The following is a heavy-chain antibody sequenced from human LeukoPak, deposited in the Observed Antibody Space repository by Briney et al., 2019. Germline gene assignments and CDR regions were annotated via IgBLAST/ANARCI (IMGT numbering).Heavy chain of an antibody. D-gene: IGHD5-24*01. CDR2: ISGSGGST. J-gene: IGHJ5*02. Sequence: PGGSLRLSCAASGFTFSSYAMSWVRQAPGKGLEWVSAISGSGGSTYYADSVKGRFTISRDNSKNTLYLQMNSLRAEDTAVYYCAKDGAALARDVSYNWFDPWGQGTLVTVSS. CDR3: AKDGAALARDVSYNWFDP. V-gene: IGHV3-23*01. CDR1: GFTFSSYA.